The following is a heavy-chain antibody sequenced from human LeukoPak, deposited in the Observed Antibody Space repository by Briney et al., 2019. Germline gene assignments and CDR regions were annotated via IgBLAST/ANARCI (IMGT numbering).Heavy chain of an antibody. CDR2: INHSGST. Sequence: SETLSLTCAVYGGSFSGYYWSWIRQPPGKGLEWIGEINHSGSTNYNPSLKSRVTMSVDTSKNQFSLKLSSVTAADTAVYYCARDRRITIFGVVKAYYFDYWGQGTLVTVSS. V-gene: IGHV4-34*01. J-gene: IGHJ4*02. CDR3: ARDRRITIFGVVKAYYFDY. D-gene: IGHD3-3*01. CDR1: GGSFSGYY.